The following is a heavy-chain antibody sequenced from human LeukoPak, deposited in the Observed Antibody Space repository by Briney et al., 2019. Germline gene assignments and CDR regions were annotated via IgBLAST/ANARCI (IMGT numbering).Heavy chain of an antibody. CDR1: GGSISSGSYC. Sequence: PSETLPLTCTVSGGSISSGSYCWSWIRQPAGKGLEWNGRIYTSGSTNYNPSLKSRVTISVDTSKNQFSLKLSSVTAADTAVYYCARDDSSGYVDAFDIWGQGTMVTVSS. D-gene: IGHD3-22*01. J-gene: IGHJ3*02. CDR3: ARDDSSGYVDAFDI. V-gene: IGHV4-61*02. CDR2: IYTSGST.